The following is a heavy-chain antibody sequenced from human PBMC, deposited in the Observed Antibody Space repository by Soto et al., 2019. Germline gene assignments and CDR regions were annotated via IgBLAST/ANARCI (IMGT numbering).Heavy chain of an antibody. CDR1: GGSISSGGYY. CDR3: ARAPPGHSTLIQSRLSVRYFDY. J-gene: IGHJ4*02. D-gene: IGHD3-10*01. V-gene: IGHV4-31*03. Sequence: SETLSLTCTVSGGSISSGGYYWSWIRQHPGKGLEWIGYIYYSGSTYYNPSLKSRVTISVDASKNQFSLKLSSVTAADTAVYYCARAPPGHSTLIQSRLSVRYFDYWGQGTLVTVSS. CDR2: IYYSGST.